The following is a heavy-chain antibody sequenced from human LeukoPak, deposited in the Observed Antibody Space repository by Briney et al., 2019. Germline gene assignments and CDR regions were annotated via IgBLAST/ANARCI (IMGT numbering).Heavy chain of an antibody. V-gene: IGHV1-69-2*01. D-gene: IGHD2-2*02. Sequence: ASVKISCKVSGYTFTDYYMHWVQQTPGKGLEWMGLVDPEDGETIYAEKFQGRVTITADTSTVTAYMELSSLRSEDTAVYYCVRYCSSTSCYTDAFDIWGQGTMVTVSS. CDR2: VDPEDGET. J-gene: IGHJ3*02. CDR3: VRYCSSTSCYTDAFDI. CDR1: GYTFTDYY.